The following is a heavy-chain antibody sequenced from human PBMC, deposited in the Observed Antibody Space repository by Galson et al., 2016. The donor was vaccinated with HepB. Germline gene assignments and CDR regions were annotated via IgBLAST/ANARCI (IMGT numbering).Heavy chain of an antibody. CDR1: GGSLSSGTYY. CDR2: IYYSGRT. Sequence: TLSLTCAVSGGSLSSGTYYWSWIRQHPENGLEWVRFIYYSGRTYYNPSLKSRVTMSVDTSNNHSSLRLSSVTAADTAVYYCAGEAITKVRGFIFSNGMDVWGQGTTVTVSS. CDR3: AGEAITKVRGFIFSNGMDV. D-gene: IGHD3-10*01. J-gene: IGHJ6*02. V-gene: IGHV4-31*11.